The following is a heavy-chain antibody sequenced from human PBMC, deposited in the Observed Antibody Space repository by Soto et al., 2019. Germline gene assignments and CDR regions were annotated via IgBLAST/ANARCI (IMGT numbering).Heavy chain of an antibody. D-gene: IGHD3-10*01. Sequence: SETLSLTCTVSGGSISSGGYYWSWIRQHPGKGLEWIGYIYYSGSTYYNPSLKSRVTISVDTSKNQFSLKLSSVTAADTAVYYCASVVRGGIRKDYYYYYGMDVWGQGTTVTVSS. CDR3: ASVVRGGIRKDYYYYYGMDV. J-gene: IGHJ6*02. CDR1: GGSISSGGYY. V-gene: IGHV4-31*03. CDR2: IYYSGST.